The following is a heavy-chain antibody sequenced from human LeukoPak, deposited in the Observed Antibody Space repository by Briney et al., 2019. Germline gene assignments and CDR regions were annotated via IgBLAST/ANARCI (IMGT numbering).Heavy chain of an antibody. Sequence: SQTLSLTCTVSGGSISSGSYYWSWIRQPAGKGLEWIGRIYTSGSTNYNPSLKSRVTISVDTSKNQFSLKLSSVTAADTAVYYCARGAYGSGSGNGFNIWGQGTTVTVSS. CDR3: ARGAYGSGSGNGFNI. CDR2: IYTSGST. J-gene: IGHJ3*02. V-gene: IGHV4-61*02. D-gene: IGHD3-10*01. CDR1: GGSISSGSYY.